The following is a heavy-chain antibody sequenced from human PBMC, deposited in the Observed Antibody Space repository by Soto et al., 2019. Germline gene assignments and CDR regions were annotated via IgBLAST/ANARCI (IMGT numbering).Heavy chain of an antibody. J-gene: IGHJ4*02. CDR3: ARVGRYSGYDVLDY. CDR1: GGSISSGGYY. CDR2: IYYSGST. D-gene: IGHD5-12*01. Sequence: TLSLTCTVSGGSISSGGYYCSWIRQHPGRGLEWIGYIYYSGSTYYNPSLKSRVTISVDTSKNQFSLKLSSVTAADTAVYYCARVGRYSGYDVLDYWGQGTLVTVSS. V-gene: IGHV4-31*03.